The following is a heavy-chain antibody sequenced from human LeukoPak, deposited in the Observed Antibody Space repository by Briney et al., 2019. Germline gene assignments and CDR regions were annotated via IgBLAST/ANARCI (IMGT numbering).Heavy chain of an antibody. CDR3: AKDRLTYWVVVVPAAHFDY. V-gene: IGHV3-23*01. Sequence: GGSLRLSCAASGFTFSSYAMSWVRQAPGKGLEWVSAISGSGGSTYYADSVKGRFTISRDNSKNTLYLQMNSLRAEDTAVYYCAKDRLTYWVVVVPAAHFDYWGQGTLVTVSS. D-gene: IGHD2-2*01. CDR2: ISGSGGST. CDR1: GFTFSSYA. J-gene: IGHJ4*02.